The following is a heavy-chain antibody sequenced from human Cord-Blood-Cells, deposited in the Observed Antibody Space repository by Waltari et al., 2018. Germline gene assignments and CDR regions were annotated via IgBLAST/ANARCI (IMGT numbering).Heavy chain of an antibody. D-gene: IGHD1-7*01. J-gene: IGHJ6*03. Sequence: QVQLVQSGAEVKKPGSSVQVSCKASGGPFSSYAISWVRQAPGQGLEWMGGIIPIFGTANYAQKFQGRVTITADESTSTAYMELSSLRSEDTAVYYCARDGITGTTRGYYYYYMDVWGKGTTVTVSS. CDR2: IIPIFGTA. CDR3: ARDGITGTTRGYYYYYMDV. V-gene: IGHV1-69*01. CDR1: GGPFSSYA.